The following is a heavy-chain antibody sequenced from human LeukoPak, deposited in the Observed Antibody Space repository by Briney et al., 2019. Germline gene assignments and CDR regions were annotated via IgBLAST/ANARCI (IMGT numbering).Heavy chain of an antibody. CDR2: ISAYNGNT. D-gene: IGHD1-26*01. V-gene: IGHV1-18*01. CDR1: GYTFTSYG. Sequence: ASVKVSCKASGYTFTSYGISWVRQAPGQGLEWMGWISAYNGNTNYAQKLQGRVTMTTDTSTSTAYMELRSLRSDETVAYQCMVVGRDVGDYIIGDWGQGTLVTVSS. J-gene: IGHJ1*01. CDR3: MVVGRDVGDYIIGD.